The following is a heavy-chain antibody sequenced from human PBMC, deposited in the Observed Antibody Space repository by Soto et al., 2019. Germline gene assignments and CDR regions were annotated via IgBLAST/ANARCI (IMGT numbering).Heavy chain of an antibody. CDR1: GYSFTSYW. CDR3: ARGYSSSSGRYYYYYGMDV. CDR2: IYPGDSDT. J-gene: IGHJ6*02. Sequence: GGSLKISCKVSGYSFTSYWIGWVRQMPGKGLEWMGIIYPGDSDTRYSPSFQGQVTISADKSISTAYLQWSSLKASDTAMYYCARGYSSSSGRYYYYYGMDVWGQGTTVTVSS. V-gene: IGHV5-51*01. D-gene: IGHD6-6*01.